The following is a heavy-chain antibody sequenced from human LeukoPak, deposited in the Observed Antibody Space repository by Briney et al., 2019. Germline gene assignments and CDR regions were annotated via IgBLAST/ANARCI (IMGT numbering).Heavy chain of an antibody. D-gene: IGHD6-13*01. V-gene: IGHV1-2*04. Sequence: ASVKVSCKASGYTFTGYYMHWMRQAPGQGLEWMGWINPNSGGTNYAQKFQGWVTMTRDTSISTAYMELSRLRSDDTAVYYCARERSRGIAAAGTGMDVWGQGTTVTVSS. CDR2: INPNSGGT. CDR1: GYTFTGYY. J-gene: IGHJ6*02. CDR3: ARERSRGIAAAGTGMDV.